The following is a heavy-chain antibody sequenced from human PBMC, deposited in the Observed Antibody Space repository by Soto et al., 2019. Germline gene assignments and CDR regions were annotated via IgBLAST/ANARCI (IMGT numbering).Heavy chain of an antibody. Sequence: QVQLVQSGAEVKNPGASVKVSCKASGYTFTRYGIGWARQAPGQGLEWMGWINTYNGNTNYAQNDPGRVTMTTDTSTSTAYMELRSLRSNDTAIYYCALVDVYVTPSPQDVWGQGTTVIVSS. D-gene: IGHD3-16*01. V-gene: IGHV1-18*01. J-gene: IGHJ6*02. CDR3: ALVDVYVTPSPQDV. CDR2: INTYNGNT. CDR1: GYTFTRYG.